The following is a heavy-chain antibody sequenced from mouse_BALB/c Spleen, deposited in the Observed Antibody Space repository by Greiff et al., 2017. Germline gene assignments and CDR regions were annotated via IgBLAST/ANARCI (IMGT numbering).Heavy chain of an antibody. V-gene: IGHV14-3*02. CDR1: GFNIKDTY. CDR2: IDPANGNT. D-gene: IGHD2-14*01. CDR3: ARAYYRYDDAMDY. Sequence: VHVKQSGAELVKPGASVKLSCTASGFNIKDTYMHWVKQRPEQGLEWIGRIDPANGNTKYDPKFQGKATITADTSSNTAYLQLSSLTSEDTAVYYCARAYYRYDDAMDYWGQGTSVTVSS. J-gene: IGHJ4*01.